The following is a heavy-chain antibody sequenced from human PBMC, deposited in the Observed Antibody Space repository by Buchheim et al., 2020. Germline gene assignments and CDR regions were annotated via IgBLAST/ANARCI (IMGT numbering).Heavy chain of an antibody. D-gene: IGHD3-10*01. CDR2: MNPNSGNT. Sequence: QVQLVQSGAEVKKPGASVKVSCKASGYTFTSYDINWVRQATGQGLEWMGWMNPNSGNTGYAQKFQGRVTMTRNTSISTAYMELSSLRSEDTAVYYCARVGGSTPSLLWFRELLSTPLAYYYYGMDVWGQGTT. CDR3: ARVGGSTPSLLWFRELLSTPLAYYYYGMDV. J-gene: IGHJ6*02. CDR1: GYTFTSYD. V-gene: IGHV1-8*01.